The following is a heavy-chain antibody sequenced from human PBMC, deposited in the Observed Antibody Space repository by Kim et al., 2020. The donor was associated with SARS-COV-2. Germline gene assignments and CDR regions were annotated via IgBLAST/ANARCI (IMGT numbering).Heavy chain of an antibody. D-gene: IGHD3-9*01. CDR3: AKDISVGGLGIGYFQH. CDR1: GFTFDDYA. Sequence: SLRHSCAASGFTFDDYAMHWVRQAPGKGLEWVSGISWNSGSIGYADSVKGRFTISRDNAKNSLYLQMNSLRAEDTALYYCAKDISVGGLGIGYFQHWGQGTLVTVSS. J-gene: IGHJ1*01. V-gene: IGHV3-9*01. CDR2: ISWNSGSI.